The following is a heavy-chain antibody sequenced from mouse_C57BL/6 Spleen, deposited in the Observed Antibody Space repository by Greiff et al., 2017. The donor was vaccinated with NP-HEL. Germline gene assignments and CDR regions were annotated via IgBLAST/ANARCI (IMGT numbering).Heavy chain of an antibody. J-gene: IGHJ3*01. D-gene: IGHD1-1*01. V-gene: IGHV1-9*01. Sequence: VQLQQSGAELMKPGASVKLSCKATGYTFTGYWIEWVKQRPGHGLEWIGEIFPGSGSTNYNEKFKGKATLPAATSSNTAYMQLSSLTTEDTAIEYCARMEYDGISYPVAYWGQGTLGTVSA. CDR1: GYTFTGYW. CDR3: ARMEYDGISYPVAY. CDR2: IFPGSGST.